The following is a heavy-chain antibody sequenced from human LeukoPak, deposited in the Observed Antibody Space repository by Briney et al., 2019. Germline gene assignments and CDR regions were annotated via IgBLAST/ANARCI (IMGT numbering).Heavy chain of an antibody. CDR2: INPNSGGT. CDR3: ARGPADLTGNFDY. V-gene: IGHV1-2*06. J-gene: IGHJ4*02. D-gene: IGHD1-14*01. CDR1: GYTFTGYY. Sequence: ASVKVSCXASGYTFTGYYMHWVRQAPGQGLEWMGRINPNSGGTNYAQKFQGKVTMTRDTSISTAYMEMSWLRSDDTAVYYCARGPADLTGNFDYWGQGTLVAVSS.